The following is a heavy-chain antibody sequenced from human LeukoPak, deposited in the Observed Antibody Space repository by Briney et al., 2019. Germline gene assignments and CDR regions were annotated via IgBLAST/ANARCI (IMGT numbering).Heavy chain of an antibody. CDR2: ISYDGSNK. CDR1: GFTFSSYA. V-gene: IGHV3-30-3*01. CDR3: ARVIQLEPGHFDY. D-gene: IGHD1-1*01. J-gene: IGHJ4*02. Sequence: GGSLRLSCAASGFTFSSYAMHWVRQAPGKGLEWVAVISYDGSNKYYADSVKGRFTISRDNSKNTLYLQMNSLRAEDTAVYYCARVIQLEPGHFDYWGQGTLVTVSS.